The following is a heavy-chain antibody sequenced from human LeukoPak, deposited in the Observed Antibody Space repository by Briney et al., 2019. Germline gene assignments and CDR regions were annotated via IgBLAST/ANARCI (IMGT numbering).Heavy chain of an antibody. Sequence: LETLSLTCTVSGYSISSGYYWGWIRQPPGKGLEWIGGIFHSGSTDYNPSLKSRVTISVDTSKNQFSLKLSSVTAADTAVYYCARSASNYYDSSGYLGWFDPWGQGTLVTVSS. V-gene: IGHV4-38-2*02. D-gene: IGHD3-22*01. CDR3: ARSASNYYDSSGYLGWFDP. J-gene: IGHJ5*02. CDR1: GYSISSGYY. CDR2: IFHSGST.